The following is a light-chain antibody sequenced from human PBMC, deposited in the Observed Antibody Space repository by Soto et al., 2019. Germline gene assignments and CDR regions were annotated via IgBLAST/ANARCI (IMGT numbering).Light chain of an antibody. CDR2: RDS. CDR3: QVWDSSTEV. CDR1: NIGSKN. V-gene: IGLV3-9*01. Sequence: SYELTQPLSVSVALGQTARITCGGNNIGSKNVHWYQQKPGQAPVLVIYRDSNRPSGIPERFSGSNSGNTATLTISRAQAGDEADYYCQVWDSSTEVFGNGTKVTVL. J-gene: IGLJ1*01.